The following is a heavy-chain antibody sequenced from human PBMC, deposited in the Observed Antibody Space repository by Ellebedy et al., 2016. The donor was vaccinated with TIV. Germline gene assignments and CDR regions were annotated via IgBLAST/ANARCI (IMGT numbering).Heavy chain of an antibody. Sequence: ASVKVSCXASGYTFTSYDINWVRQAPGQGLEWMGWMNPNSGNTGYAQKFQGRVTMTRNTSISTAYMELSSLRSEDTAVYYCARTPSGVRGLWFGDDYYGMDVWGQGTTVTVSS. CDR3: ARTPSGVRGLWFGDDYYGMDV. D-gene: IGHD3-10*01. CDR2: MNPNSGNT. V-gene: IGHV1-8*01. J-gene: IGHJ6*02. CDR1: GYTFTSYD.